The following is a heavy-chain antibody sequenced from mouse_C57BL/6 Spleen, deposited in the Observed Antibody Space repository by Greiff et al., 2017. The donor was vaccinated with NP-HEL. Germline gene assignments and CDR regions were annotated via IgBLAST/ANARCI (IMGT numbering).Heavy chain of an antibody. Sequence: VQLQQSGAELVKPGASVKLSCKASGYTFTSYWMHWVKQRPGQGLEWIGMIHPNSGSTNYNEKCKSKATLTVDKSSSTAYMQLLSLTSEDSAVYYCARVGLPYWYFDVWGTGTTVTISS. CDR1: GYTFTSYW. D-gene: IGHD2-2*01. CDR2: IHPNSGST. J-gene: IGHJ1*03. CDR3: ARVGLPYWYFDV. V-gene: IGHV1-64*01.